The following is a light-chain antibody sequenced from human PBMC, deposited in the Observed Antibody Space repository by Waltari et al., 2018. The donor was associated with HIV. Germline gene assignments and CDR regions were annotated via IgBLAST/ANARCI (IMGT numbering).Light chain of an antibody. Sequence: QSVLTQPPSVSAAPGQTVTLSCSGSNSNFVNTYVSGYQQLPGSAPKLLSYDNKKRPSGIPDRFSGSKSGTSATLGITGLQTGDEADYYCGTWDSSLSAGVFGVGTKVTVL. J-gene: IGLJ2*01. CDR2: DNK. CDR3: GTWDSSLSAGV. CDR1: NSNFVNTY. V-gene: IGLV1-51*01.